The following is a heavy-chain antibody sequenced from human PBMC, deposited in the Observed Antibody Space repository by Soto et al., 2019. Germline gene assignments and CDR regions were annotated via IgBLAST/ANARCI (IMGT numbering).Heavy chain of an antibody. Sequence: PGGSLRLSCSASGFTFSSYWRHWVRQAPGKGLLWVSHINTDGSSTSYADSVKGRFTISRDNAKNTLYLQMNSLRAEDTAVYYCARDPADCSRSSCYSYGMDVWGQGTTVTVYS. CDR2: INTDGSST. D-gene: IGHD2-2*01. V-gene: IGHV3-74*01. CDR1: GFTFSSYW. J-gene: IGHJ6*02. CDR3: ARDPADCSRSSCYSYGMDV.